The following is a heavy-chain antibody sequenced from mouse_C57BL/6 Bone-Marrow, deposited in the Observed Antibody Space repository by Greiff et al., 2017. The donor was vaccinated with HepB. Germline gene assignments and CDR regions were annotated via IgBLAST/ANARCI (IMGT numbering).Heavy chain of an antibody. CDR3: ARHGNDGYYQAWFAY. CDR1: EYEFPSHD. D-gene: IGHD2-3*01. CDR2: INSDGGST. V-gene: IGHV5-2*01. Sequence: EVKLQESGGGLVQPGESLKLSCESNEYEFPSHDMSWVRKTPEKRLELVAAINSDGGSTYYPDTMERRFIISRDNTKKTLYLQMSSLRSEDTALYYCARHGNDGYYQAWFAYWGQGTLVTVSA. J-gene: IGHJ3*01.